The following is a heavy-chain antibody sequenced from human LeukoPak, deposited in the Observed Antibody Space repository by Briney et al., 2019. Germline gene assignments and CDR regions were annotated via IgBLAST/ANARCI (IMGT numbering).Heavy chain of an antibody. CDR3: ARGDSSSWFYFDY. CDR2: IKQDGSEK. D-gene: IGHD6-13*01. Sequence: GGSLRLSCAASGFTFSSYWMSWVRQAPGKGLEWVANIKQDGSEKYYVDSVKGRFTISRDNAKNSLYLQMNSLRAEDTAVYYCARGDSSSWFYFDYWGQETLVTVSS. J-gene: IGHJ4*02. CDR1: GFTFSSYW. V-gene: IGHV3-7*01.